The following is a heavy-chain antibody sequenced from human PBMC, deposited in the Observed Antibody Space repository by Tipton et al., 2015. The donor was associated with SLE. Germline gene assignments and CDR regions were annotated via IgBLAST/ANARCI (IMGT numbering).Heavy chain of an antibody. J-gene: IGHJ4*02. Sequence: TLSLTCTVSGGSISIYYWSWIRQPPGKGLEWIGYIYYSGSTTYNPALKSRITLSVDTSKNQFSLKLTSVTAADTAIYYCARGGSGGYLRGGWDYFDYWGQGTLVTVSS. V-gene: IGHV4-59*01. CDR1: GGSISIYY. CDR3: ARGGSGGYLRGGWDYFDY. CDR2: IYYSGST. D-gene: IGHD5-12*01.